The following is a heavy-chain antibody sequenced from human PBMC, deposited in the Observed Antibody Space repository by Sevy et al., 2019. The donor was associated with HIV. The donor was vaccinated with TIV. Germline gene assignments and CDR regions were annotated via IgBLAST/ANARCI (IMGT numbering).Heavy chain of an antibody. V-gene: IGHV3-30*18. CDR1: GFTFSSYG. D-gene: IGHD1-20*01. J-gene: IGHJ4*02. Sequence: GGSLRLSCAASGFTFSSYGMHWVRQAPGKGLEWVAVISYDGSNKYYADSVKGRFTISRDNSKNTLYLQMNSLRAEDTAVYYCAKGNVDNWKVVSPDPFDYRGQGTLVTVSS. CDR2: ISYDGSNK. CDR3: AKGNVDNWKVVSPDPFDY.